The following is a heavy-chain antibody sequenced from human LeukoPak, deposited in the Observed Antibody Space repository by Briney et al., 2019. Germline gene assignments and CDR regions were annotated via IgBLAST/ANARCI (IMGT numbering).Heavy chain of an antibody. CDR2: IYSSGSA. Sequence: SETLSLTCTVSGGSISSSGCYWGWIRQPPGKGLEWIGSIYSSGSAYYSPSLTSRVTISIDTSKNQFSLNLSSVTAADTAVYYCARLGLRHDFWSGYYKRPYYYYGMDVWGQGTTVTVSS. J-gene: IGHJ6*02. CDR1: GGSISSSGCY. CDR3: ARLGLRHDFWSGYYKRPYYYYGMDV. D-gene: IGHD3-3*01. V-gene: IGHV4-39*01.